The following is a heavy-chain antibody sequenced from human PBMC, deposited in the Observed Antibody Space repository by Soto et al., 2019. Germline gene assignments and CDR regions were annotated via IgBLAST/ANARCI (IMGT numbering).Heavy chain of an antibody. V-gene: IGHV3-23*01. Sequence: GGSLRLSCAVSGFTFSSYTMIWVRQAPGKGLEWVSAISGSGGSTYYADSVKGRFTISRDNSKNTLYLQMNSLRAEDTAVYYCAKRPGPDGSSWYVAWFDPWGQGTLVTVSS. J-gene: IGHJ5*02. D-gene: IGHD6-13*01. CDR3: AKRPGPDGSSWYVAWFDP. CDR1: GFTFSSYT. CDR2: ISGSGGST.